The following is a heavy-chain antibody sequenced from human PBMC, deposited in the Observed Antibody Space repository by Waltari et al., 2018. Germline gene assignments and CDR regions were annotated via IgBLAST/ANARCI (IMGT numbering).Heavy chain of an antibody. V-gene: IGHV4-38-2*01. CDR1: GYSISSGYY. CDR2: IDHSGTT. D-gene: IGHD1-26*01. J-gene: IGHJ4*02. Sequence: QVQLQESGPGLVKPSETLSLTCAVSGYSISSGYYWGWIRQPPGRGLEWIGSIDHSGTTYYTPSLKGRVPISVATSKTQFSRKLSSVTAADTAGYYCARGGVGANDYWGQGTLVTVSS. CDR3: ARGGVGANDY.